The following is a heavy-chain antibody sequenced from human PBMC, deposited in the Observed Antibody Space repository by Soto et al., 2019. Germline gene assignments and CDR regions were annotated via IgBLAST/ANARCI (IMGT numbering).Heavy chain of an antibody. CDR3: ARGLDDILTRGEIDY. CDR2: IYSGGST. V-gene: IGHV3-66*01. J-gene: IGHJ4*02. Sequence: GGSLRLSCAASGFTASSNYMNWVRQAPGKGLEWVSVIYSGGSTNYADSVKGRFTISRDNSKNTLYLQMNSLRAEDTAVYYCARGLDDILTRGEIDYWGQGT. D-gene: IGHD3-9*01. CDR1: GFTASSNY.